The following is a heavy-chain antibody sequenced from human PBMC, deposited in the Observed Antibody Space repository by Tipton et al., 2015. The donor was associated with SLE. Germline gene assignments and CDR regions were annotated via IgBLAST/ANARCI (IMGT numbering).Heavy chain of an antibody. J-gene: IGHJ6*02. Sequence: LRLSCTVSGGSISSSSYYWGWIRQPPGKGLEWIGSIYYSGITYYNPSLKSRVIISVDTSKNQFSLKLSSVTAADTAVYYCARRAGGYHYFYGMDVWGQGTTVTVSS. CDR3: ARRAGGYHYFYGMDV. D-gene: IGHD5-12*01. CDR1: GGSISSSSYY. CDR2: IYYSGIT. V-gene: IGHV4-39*07.